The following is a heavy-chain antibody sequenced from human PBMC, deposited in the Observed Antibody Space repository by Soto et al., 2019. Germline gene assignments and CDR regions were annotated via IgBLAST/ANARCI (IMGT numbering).Heavy chain of an antibody. CDR2: IYYSGST. V-gene: IGHV4-39*01. D-gene: IGHD6-13*01. J-gene: IGHJ1*01. CDR3: ARHKYSSSWERYFQH. Sequence: SETLSLTCTVSGGSISSSSYYWGWIRQPPGKGLEWIGSIYYSGSTYYNPSLKSRVTISVDTSKNQFSLKLSSVTAADTAVYYCARHKYSSSWERYFQHWGQGTLVTVSS. CDR1: GGSISSSSYY.